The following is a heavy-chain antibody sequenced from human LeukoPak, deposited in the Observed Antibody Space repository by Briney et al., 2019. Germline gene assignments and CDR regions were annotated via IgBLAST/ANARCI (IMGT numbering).Heavy chain of an antibody. CDR1: GYSFTNYG. CDR2: ISSYSGNT. D-gene: IGHD2-2*01. V-gene: IGHV1-18*01. J-gene: IGHJ4*02. Sequence: GASVNLSCKAAGYSFTNYGNTLVRQPHGQGHEWMGWISSYSGNTNYAQKLQGRVTMTTDPSTSTAYMELRSLRSDDTAVYYCARGGLSSTRKTSFDYWGQGTLVTVSS. CDR3: ARGGLSSTRKTSFDY.